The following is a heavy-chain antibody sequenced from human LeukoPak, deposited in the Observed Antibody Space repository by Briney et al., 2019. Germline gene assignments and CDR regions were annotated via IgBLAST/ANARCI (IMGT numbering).Heavy chain of an antibody. Sequence: TGGSLRLSCAASGFTFSDYYMSWIRQAPGKGLEWVSGISGSGGSTYYADSVKGRFTISRDNSKNTLYLQMNSLRAEDTAVYYCAKVPRITMIVVVTPDYWGQGTLVTVSS. D-gene: IGHD3-22*01. V-gene: IGHV3-23*01. CDR2: ISGSGGST. CDR3: AKVPRITMIVVVTPDY. CDR1: GFTFSDYY. J-gene: IGHJ4*02.